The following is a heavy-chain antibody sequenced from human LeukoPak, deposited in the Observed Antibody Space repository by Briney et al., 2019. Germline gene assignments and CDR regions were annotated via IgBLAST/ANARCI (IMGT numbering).Heavy chain of an antibody. V-gene: IGHV4-38-2*02. Sequence: SETLSLTCTVSGYSISSGYYWGWIRQPPGKGLEWIGSIYHSGSTYYNPSLKSRVTISVDTSKNQFSLKLSSVTAADTAVYYCARVFGGYSYGTFYYWGQRTLVTVSS. CDR1: GYSISSGYY. J-gene: IGHJ4*02. CDR2: IYHSGST. D-gene: IGHD5-18*01. CDR3: ARVFGGYSYGTFYY.